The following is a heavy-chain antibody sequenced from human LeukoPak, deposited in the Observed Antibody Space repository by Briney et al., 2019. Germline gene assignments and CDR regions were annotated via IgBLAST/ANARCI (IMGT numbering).Heavy chain of an antibody. V-gene: IGHV4-59*12. Sequence: PSETLSLTCTVSGGSISSYYWSWVRQPPGKGLEWIGYIYYSGSTNHNPSLKSRVTISVDTSKNQFSLKLSSVTAADTAVYYCARVVATYLQYFQHWGQGTLVTASS. J-gene: IGHJ1*01. CDR1: GGSISSYY. CDR2: IYYSGST. CDR3: ARVVATYLQYFQH.